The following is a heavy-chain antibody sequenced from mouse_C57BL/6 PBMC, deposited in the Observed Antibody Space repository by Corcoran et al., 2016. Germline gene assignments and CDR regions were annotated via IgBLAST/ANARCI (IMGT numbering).Heavy chain of an antibody. J-gene: IGHJ3*01. CDR3: AFYDGYYRRFAY. Sequence: QVTLKEAGPGILHSSKTLSLTCSFSGFSLSTCGMGVSWIRQPSGKGLEWLAHIYWDDDKRYNPSLKSRLTISKDNSRNQVFLKITSVDTADTATYYCAFYDGYYRRFAYWGQGTLVTVSA. D-gene: IGHD2-3*01. V-gene: IGHV8-12*01. CDR2: IYWDDDK. CDR1: GFSLSTCGMG.